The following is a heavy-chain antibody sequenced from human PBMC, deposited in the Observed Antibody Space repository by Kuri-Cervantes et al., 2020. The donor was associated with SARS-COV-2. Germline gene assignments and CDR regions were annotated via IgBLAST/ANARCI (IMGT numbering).Heavy chain of an antibody. CDR1: GFTFSDYY. CDR2: ISSSSSYT. D-gene: IGHD6-25*01. Sequence: GESLKISRAASGFTFSDYYMSWIRQAPGKGLEWVSYISSSSSYTNYADSVKGRFTISRDNAKNSLYLQMNSLRAEDTAVYYCARDAARAAFDIWGQGTMVTVSS. V-gene: IGHV3-11*05. CDR3: ARDAARAAFDI. J-gene: IGHJ3*02.